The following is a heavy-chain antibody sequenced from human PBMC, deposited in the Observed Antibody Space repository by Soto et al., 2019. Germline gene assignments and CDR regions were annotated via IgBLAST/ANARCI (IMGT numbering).Heavy chain of an antibody. Sequence: TSETLSLTCTGSGGSISSYYWSWIRQPPGKGLEWIGYIYYSGSTNYNPSLKSRVTISVDTSKNQFSLKLSSVTAADTAVYYCAREQAKGGYYYYGMDVWGQGTTVTRLL. CDR3: AREQAKGGYYYYGMDV. CDR2: IYYSGST. D-gene: IGHD3-16*01. CDR1: GGSISSYY. J-gene: IGHJ6*02. V-gene: IGHV4-59*01.